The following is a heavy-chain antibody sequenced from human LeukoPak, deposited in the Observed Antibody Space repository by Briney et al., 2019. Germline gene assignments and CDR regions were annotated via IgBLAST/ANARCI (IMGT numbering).Heavy chain of an antibody. V-gene: IGHV3-48*03. Sequence: PGGALRLSCAASGFTFSSYEMNWGRQAPGKGLEWVSYISSSGSTIYYADSAKGRFTISRDNAKNSLYLQMNSLRAEDTAVYYCARDYSGWSLDPWGQGTLVTVSS. CDR2: ISSSGSTI. D-gene: IGHD5-12*01. CDR1: GFTFSSYE. J-gene: IGHJ5*02. CDR3: ARDYSGWSLDP.